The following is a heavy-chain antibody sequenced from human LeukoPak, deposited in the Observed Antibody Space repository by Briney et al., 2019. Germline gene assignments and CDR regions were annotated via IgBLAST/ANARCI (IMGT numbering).Heavy chain of an antibody. V-gene: IGHV3-11*01. CDR2: IGASGNPI. Sequence: GRSLRLSCTASGFPFSDYYMGWVRQAAGKGLEWVSYIGASGNPIYYAHCGKGGFTVSRQSAKNSLYLQINSLRAEDTAVDYCARDVWGGASGSINSIAYGMDVWGQGTSVTVSS. D-gene: IGHD3-16*01. J-gene: IGHJ6*02. CDR1: GFPFSDYY. CDR3: ARDVWGGASGSINSIAYGMDV.